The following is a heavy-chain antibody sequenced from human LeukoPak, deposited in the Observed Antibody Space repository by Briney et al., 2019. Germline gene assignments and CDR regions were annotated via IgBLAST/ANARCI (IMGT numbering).Heavy chain of an antibody. CDR2: ISGSGGST. CDR3: AKDAAPMTTVTHYFDY. J-gene: IGHJ4*02. CDR1: GFTFSSYA. D-gene: IGHD4-17*01. Sequence: GGSLRLSCAASGFTFSSYAMIWVRQAPGKGLEWVSAISGSGGSTYYADSVKGRFTISRDNSKNTLYLQMNSLRAEDTAVYYCAKDAAPMTTVTHYFDYWGQGTLVTVSS. V-gene: IGHV3-23*01.